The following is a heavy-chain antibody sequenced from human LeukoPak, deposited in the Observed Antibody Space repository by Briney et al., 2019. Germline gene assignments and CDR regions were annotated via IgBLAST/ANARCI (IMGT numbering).Heavy chain of an antibody. D-gene: IGHD6-19*01. CDR1: GYTFTTYD. CDR3: ARGLRIAVAGSGTLGY. J-gene: IGHJ4*02. Sequence: GASVNVSCKASGYTFTTYDINWVRQATGQGLEWMGWMNPNSGNTGYAQKFQGRVTMTRNTSISTAYMELSSLRSEDTAVYYCARGLRIAVAGSGTLGYWGQGTLVTVPS. V-gene: IGHV1-8*01. CDR2: MNPNSGNT.